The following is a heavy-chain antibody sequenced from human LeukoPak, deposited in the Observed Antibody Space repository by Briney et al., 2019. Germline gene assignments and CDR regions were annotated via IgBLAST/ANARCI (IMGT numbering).Heavy chain of an antibody. D-gene: IGHD5-24*01. CDR3: ARGRDGSQSPIDD. CDR1: GFTFTTYW. V-gene: IGHV3-74*01. J-gene: IGHJ4*02. CDR2: INSDGSIT. Sequence: GGSLRLSCAASGFTFTTYWMHWVRQAPGKGLVWVSHINSDGSITSYADFVKGRFTISRDNAKNSLYLQMNSLRAEDTAVYYCARGRDGSQSPIDDWGQGTLVTVSS.